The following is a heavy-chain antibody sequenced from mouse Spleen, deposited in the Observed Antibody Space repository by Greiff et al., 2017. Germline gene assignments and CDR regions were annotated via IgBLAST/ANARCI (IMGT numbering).Heavy chain of an antibody. CDR2: IDPANGNT. CDR3: AGGLRRGAWFAY. CDR1: GFNIKNTY. V-gene: IGHV14-3*01. J-gene: IGHJ3*01. Sequence: VHVKQSVAELVRPGASVKLSCTASGFNIKNTYMHWVKQRPEQGLEWIGRIDPANGNTKYAPKFQGKATITADTSSNTAYLQLSSLTSEDTAIYYCAGGLRRGAWFAYWGQGTLVTVSA. D-gene: IGHD2-4*01.